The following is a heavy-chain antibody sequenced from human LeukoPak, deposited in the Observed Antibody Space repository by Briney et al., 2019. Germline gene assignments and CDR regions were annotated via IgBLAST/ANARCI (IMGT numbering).Heavy chain of an antibody. D-gene: IGHD2/OR15-2a*01. CDR3: AKSGEVLRTTYYGMDV. Sequence: PGASLRLSCAASGFTFSSYAMSWVRQAPGQGLEWVSAISGSGGSTYYADSVKGRFTISRDNSKNTLYLQMNSLRAEDTAVYYCAKSGEVLRTTYYGMDVWGQGTTVTVSS. CDR1: GFTFSSYA. J-gene: IGHJ6*02. V-gene: IGHV3-23*01. CDR2: ISGSGGST.